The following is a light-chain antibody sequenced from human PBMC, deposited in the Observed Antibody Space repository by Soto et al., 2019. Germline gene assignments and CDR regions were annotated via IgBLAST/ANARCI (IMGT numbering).Light chain of an antibody. CDR3: AAWDDSLNGYV. CDR1: SSNIGTNA. V-gene: IGLV1-44*01. CDR2: NNN. Sequence: QSVLTQPPSASGTTGQRVTISCSGGSSNIGTNAVNWYQQLPGTAPKLLIYNNNQRPSGVPDRFSGSKSGTSASLAISGLQSEDEADYYCAAWDDSLNGYVFRTGNKVTVL. J-gene: IGLJ1*01.